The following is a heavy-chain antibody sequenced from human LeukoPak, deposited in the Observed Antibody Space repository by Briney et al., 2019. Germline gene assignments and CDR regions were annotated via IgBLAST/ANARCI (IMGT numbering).Heavy chain of an antibody. CDR3: AKDHADITMVRGVIH. CDR2: ISGSGGST. CDR1: GFTFSSYA. D-gene: IGHD3-10*01. V-gene: IGHV3-23*01. Sequence: GGTLRLSCAASGFTFSSYAMSWVRQAPGKGLEWVSAISGSGGSTYYADSVKGRFTISRDNSKNTLYLQMNSLRAEDTAVYYCAKDHADITMVRGVIHWGQGTLVTVSS. J-gene: IGHJ4*02.